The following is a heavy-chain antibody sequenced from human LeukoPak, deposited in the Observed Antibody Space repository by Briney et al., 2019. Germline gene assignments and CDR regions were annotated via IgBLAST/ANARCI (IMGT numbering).Heavy chain of an antibody. V-gene: IGHV4-4*07. D-gene: IGHD2-15*01. CDR1: GASISDYW. J-gene: IGHJ4*02. Sequence: SETLSLTCSVSGASISDYWWGWIRQPAGKGLEWIGRIYTDADGDTNFNPSLKSRVTVSVDTSKNQFSLKLISVTAADTAVYYCARARSGCGGTCPFDSWGQGTLVTVSS. CDR2: IYTDADGDT. CDR3: ARARSGCGGTCPFDS.